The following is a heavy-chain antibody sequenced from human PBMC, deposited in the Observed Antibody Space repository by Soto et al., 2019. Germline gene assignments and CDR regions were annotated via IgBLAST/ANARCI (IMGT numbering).Heavy chain of an antibody. CDR3: ARSPLLLYYYDSSGYYYGRGGGAFDI. CDR2: IYWNDDK. Sequence: QITLKESGPTLVKPTQTLTLTCTFSGFSLSTSGVGVGWIRQPPGKALEWLALIYWNDDKRYSPSLKSRLTISKDTSKSQVVLTMTNMDPVDTATYYCARSPLLLYYYDSSGYYYGRGGGAFDIWGQGTMVTVSS. CDR1: GFSLSTSGVG. D-gene: IGHD3-22*01. V-gene: IGHV2-5*01. J-gene: IGHJ3*02.